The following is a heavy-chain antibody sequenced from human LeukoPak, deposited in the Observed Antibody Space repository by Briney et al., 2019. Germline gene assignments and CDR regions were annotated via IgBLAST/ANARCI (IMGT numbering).Heavy chain of an antibody. D-gene: IGHD6-19*01. J-gene: IGHJ4*02. CDR3: AGRQIAVAGAFDY. V-gene: IGHV3-48*04. CDR1: GFTFSSYG. CDR2: ISSSGSTI. Sequence: GGSLRLSCAASGFTFSSYGMHWVRQAPGKGLEWVSYISSSGSTIYYADSVKGRFTISRDNAKNSLYLQMNSLRAEDTAIYYCAGRQIAVAGAFDYWGQGTLVTVSS.